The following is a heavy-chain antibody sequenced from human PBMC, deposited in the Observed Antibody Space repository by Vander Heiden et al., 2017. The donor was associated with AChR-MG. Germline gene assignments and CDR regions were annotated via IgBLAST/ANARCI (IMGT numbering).Heavy chain of an antibody. D-gene: IGHD4-17*01. CDR1: GGSFSGYY. V-gene: IGHV4-34*01. Sequence: QVQLQQWGAGLLKPSETLSLTCAVYGGSFSGYYWSWIRQPPGKGLEWIGEINHSGSTNYNPSLKSRVTISVDTSKNQFSLKLSSVTAADTAVYYCARITVTKGTYYYYYYYMDVWGKGTTVTVSS. CDR3: ARITVTKGTYYYYYYYMDV. J-gene: IGHJ6*03. CDR2: INHSGST.